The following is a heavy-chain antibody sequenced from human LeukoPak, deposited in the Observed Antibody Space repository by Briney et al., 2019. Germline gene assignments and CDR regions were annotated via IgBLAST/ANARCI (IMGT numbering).Heavy chain of an antibody. V-gene: IGHV3-30*04. CDR1: GFTFSNYA. CDR2: ISYVGSNK. D-gene: IGHD1-26*01. Sequence: GGSLRLSCAASGFTFSNYAMHWVRQAPGKGLEWVAVISYVGSNKYYADSVKGRFTISRDNSKNTLYLQMNSLRAEDTAVYFCASSWELTYFDYWGQGTLVTVS. CDR3: ASSWELTYFDY. J-gene: IGHJ4*02.